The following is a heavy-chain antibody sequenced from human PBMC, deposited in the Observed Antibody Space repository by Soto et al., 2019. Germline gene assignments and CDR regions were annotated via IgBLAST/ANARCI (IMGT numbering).Heavy chain of an antibody. J-gene: IGHJ4*02. Sequence: GASVKVSCKASTFTFTSSAVQWVRQARGQRLEWIGWIVVGSGNTKYAQNFQERVTITRDMSISTAYMELSSLRSDDTAVYYCARDHGWWSFDYWGQGALVTVSS. D-gene: IGHD2-8*02. CDR1: TFTFTSSA. CDR3: ARDHGWWSFDY. CDR2: IVVGSGNT. V-gene: IGHV1-58*01.